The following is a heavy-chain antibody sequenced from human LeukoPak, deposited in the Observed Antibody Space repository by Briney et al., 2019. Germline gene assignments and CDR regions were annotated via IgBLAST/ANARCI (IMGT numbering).Heavy chain of an antibody. D-gene: IGHD3-10*01. J-gene: IGHJ6*02. CDR1: GFTFRTYT. Sequence: PGGSLRHSCSASGFTFRTYTMHWVRQAPGKGLEYVSSFSSNGGTTHYADSVKGRFTISRDNSKNTLYLQMSSLRAEDTAVYICVKEVIYYNSGRYYSAMDVWGQGTTVTVSS. V-gene: IGHV3-64D*06. CDR3: VKEVIYYNSGRYYSAMDV. CDR2: FSSNGGTT.